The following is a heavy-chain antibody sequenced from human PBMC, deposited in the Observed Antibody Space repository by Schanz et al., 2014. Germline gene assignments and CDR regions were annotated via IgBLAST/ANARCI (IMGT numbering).Heavy chain of an antibody. Sequence: DVQLLESGGGLVQPGGSLRLSCAVSGFIVRSNYMTWVRQAPGKGLEWISYITYNGGTIYYADSVKGRFTISRDNAKNSLYLEMNSLRAEDTALYYCARDRRNADLDYWGQGTLVTVSS. CDR1: GFIVRSNY. CDR3: ARDRRNADLDY. D-gene: IGHD1-1*01. CDR2: ITYNGGTI. V-gene: IGHV3-48*01. J-gene: IGHJ4*02.